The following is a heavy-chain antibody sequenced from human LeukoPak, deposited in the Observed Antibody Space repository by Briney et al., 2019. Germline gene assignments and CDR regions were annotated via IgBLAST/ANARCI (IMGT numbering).Heavy chain of an antibody. J-gene: IGHJ6*03. CDR1: GFTFSDYY. V-gene: IGHV3-11*04. CDR3: ARNGLWFGELVYYYYYADV. CDR2: ISSSGSTI. Sequence: GGSLRLSCAASGFTFSDYYMSWIRQAPGKGLEWVSYISSSGSTIYYADSVKGRFTISRDNAKNSLYLQMNSLRAEDTAVYYCARNGLWFGELVYYYYYADVWGKGTTVTVSS. D-gene: IGHD3-10*01.